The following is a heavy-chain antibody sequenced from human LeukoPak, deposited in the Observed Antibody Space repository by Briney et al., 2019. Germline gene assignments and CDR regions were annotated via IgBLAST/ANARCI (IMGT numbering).Heavy chain of an antibody. Sequence: GGSLRLSCAASGFTFSGYYMSWIRQAPGKGLEWVSYISSGSSTIYYADSVKGRFTISRDNAKNSLYLQMNSLRAEDTAVYYCAKDWRDWGQGTLVTVSS. CDR3: AKDWRD. J-gene: IGHJ4*02. CDR2: ISSGSSTI. CDR1: GFTFSGYY. D-gene: IGHD1-1*01. V-gene: IGHV3-11*04.